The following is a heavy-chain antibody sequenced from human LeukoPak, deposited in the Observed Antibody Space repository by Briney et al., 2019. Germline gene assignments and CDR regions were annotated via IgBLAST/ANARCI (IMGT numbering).Heavy chain of an antibody. J-gene: IGHJ6*03. CDR3: VRATGRRQWVYRDYYYMDV. Sequence: GGSLRLSCVASGFTFSTYNMNWVRQAPGKGLEWVSSISSIDDIKYYADSVKGRFTISRDNVKNSLFLRMSSLRADDTAVYFCVRATGRRQWVYRDYYYMDVWGKGTTVTVSS. CDR2: ISSIDDIK. V-gene: IGHV3-21*06. D-gene: IGHD6-19*01. CDR1: GFTFSTYN.